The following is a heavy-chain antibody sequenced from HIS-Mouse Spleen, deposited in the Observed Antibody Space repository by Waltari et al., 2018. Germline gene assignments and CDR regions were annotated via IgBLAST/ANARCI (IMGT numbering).Heavy chain of an antibody. V-gene: IGHV3-53*02. CDR2: IYSGGST. D-gene: IGHD6-19*01. CDR3: ARDDPYSSGWYDFDY. J-gene: IGHJ4*02. Sequence: EVQLVETGGGLIQPGGSLRLSCAASGFTVSSNYMRWCRQAPGKGLEWVSVIYSGGSTYYADSVKGRFTISRDNSKNTLYLQMNSLRAEDTAVYYCARDDPYSSGWYDFDYWGQGTLVTVSS. CDR1: GFTVSSNY.